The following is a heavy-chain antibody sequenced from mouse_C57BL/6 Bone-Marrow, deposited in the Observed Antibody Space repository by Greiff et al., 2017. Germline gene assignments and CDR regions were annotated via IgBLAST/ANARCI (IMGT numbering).Heavy chain of an antibody. CDR1: GYTFTSYG. CDR3: ARGQLRLRFAY. V-gene: IGHV1-81*01. J-gene: IGHJ3*01. D-gene: IGHD3-2*02. CDR2: IYPRSGNT. Sequence: QVQLQQSGAELARPGASVKLSCKASGYTFTSYGISWVTQRTGQGLEWIGEIYPRSGNTYYNEKFKGKATLTADKSSSTAYMELRSLTSEDSAVYFCARGQLRLRFAYWGQGTLVTVSA.